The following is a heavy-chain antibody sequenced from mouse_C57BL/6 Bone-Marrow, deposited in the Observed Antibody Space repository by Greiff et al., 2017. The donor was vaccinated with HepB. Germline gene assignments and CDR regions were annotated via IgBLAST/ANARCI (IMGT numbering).Heavy chain of an antibody. J-gene: IGHJ2*01. V-gene: IGHV1-5*01. CDR3: ARKGNYGSLFDY. CDR1: GYTFTSYW. CDR2: IYPGNSDT. Sequence: EVQGVESGTVLARPGASVKMFCKTSGYTFTSYWMHWVKQRPGQGLEWIGAIYPGNSDTSYNQKFKGKAKLAAVTSASTAYMELRSLTSEDTAVYYCARKGNYGSLFDYWGQGTTLTVSS. D-gene: IGHD1-1*01.